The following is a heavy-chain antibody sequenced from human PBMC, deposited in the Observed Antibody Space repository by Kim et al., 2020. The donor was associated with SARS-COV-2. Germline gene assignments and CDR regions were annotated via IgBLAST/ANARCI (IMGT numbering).Heavy chain of an antibody. D-gene: IGHD6-6*01. CDR3: AKGPFRSYSSSSFWFDP. V-gene: IGHV3-9*01. Sequence: GGSLRLSCAASGFTFDDYAMHWVRQAPGKGLEWVSGISWNSGSIGYADSVKGRFTISRDNAKNSLYLQMNSLRAEDTALYYCAKGPFRSYSSSSFWFDPWGQGTLVTVSS. CDR2: ISWNSGSI. CDR1: GFTFDDYA. J-gene: IGHJ5*02.